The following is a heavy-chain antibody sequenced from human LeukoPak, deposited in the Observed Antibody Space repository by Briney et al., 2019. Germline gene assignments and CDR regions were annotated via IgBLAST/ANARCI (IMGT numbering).Heavy chain of an antibody. Sequence: GGSLRLSCAASGFTVTNYRMNWVRQAPGKGLEWVSYISSSGSTIYYADSVKGRFTISRDNAKNSLYLQMNSLRAEDTAVYYCARVFNWFDPWGQGTLVTVSS. CDR1: GFTVTNYR. J-gene: IGHJ5*02. CDR3: ARVFNWFDP. V-gene: IGHV3-48*04. CDR2: ISSSGSTI.